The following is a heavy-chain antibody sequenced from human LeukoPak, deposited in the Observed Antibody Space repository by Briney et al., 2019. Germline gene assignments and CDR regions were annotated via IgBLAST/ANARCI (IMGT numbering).Heavy chain of an antibody. CDR1: GVSINGFY. J-gene: IGHJ4*02. CDR2: IYYSGTT. CDR3: AREVLDYSGSGTYYRHFDF. D-gene: IGHD3-10*01. Sequence: SETLSLTCTVSGVSINGFYWSWIRRPPGKGLEWIGYIYYSGTTNYNPSLRSRVTISVDTSKNQFSLKLSSVTAADTAVYYCAREVLDYSGSGTYYRHFDFWGQGTLVAVSS. V-gene: IGHV4-59*01.